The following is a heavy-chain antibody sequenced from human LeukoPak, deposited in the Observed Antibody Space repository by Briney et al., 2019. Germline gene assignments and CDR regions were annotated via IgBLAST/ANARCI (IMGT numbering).Heavy chain of an antibody. CDR3: AKDTDYDSSGGFDY. CDR2: ISWNSGSI. J-gene: IGHJ4*02. Sequence: GGSLRLSCAASGFTFDDYAMHWVRQAPGKGLEWVSGISWNSGSIGYADYVKGRFTISRDNAKNSLYLQMNSLRAEDMALYYCAKDTDYDSSGGFDYWGQGTLVTVSS. D-gene: IGHD3-22*01. CDR1: GFTFDDYA. V-gene: IGHV3-9*03.